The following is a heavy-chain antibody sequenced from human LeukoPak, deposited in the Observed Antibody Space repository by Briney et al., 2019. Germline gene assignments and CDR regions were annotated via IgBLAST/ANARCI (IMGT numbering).Heavy chain of an antibody. CDR3: TRVQWLVWGPFDY. J-gene: IGHJ4*02. D-gene: IGHD6-19*01. CDR1: GFTFGDYA. V-gene: IGHV3-49*04. Sequence: GGSLRLSCTASGFTFGDYAMSWVRQAPGKGLEWVGFIRSKAYGGTTEYAASVKGRFTISRDDSKSIAYLQMNSLKTEDTAVYFCTRVQWLVWGPFDYWGQGTLVTVSS. CDR2: IRSKAYGGTT.